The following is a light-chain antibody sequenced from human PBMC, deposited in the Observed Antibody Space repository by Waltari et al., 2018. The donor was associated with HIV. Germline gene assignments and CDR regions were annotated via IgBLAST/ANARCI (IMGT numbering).Light chain of an antibody. J-gene: IGLJ3*02. CDR1: SSDIGGHYS. Sequence: QSALTQPASVSGSPGQSITLSCTGTSSDIGGHYSVSWYQQLPGKAPKLMIYAVTYRPSGVSNRFSGSKSGNTASLTISGLQGEDEADYYCLSYTITNTLVFGGGTKLTVL. V-gene: IGLV2-14*01. CDR2: AVT. CDR3: LSYTITNTLV.